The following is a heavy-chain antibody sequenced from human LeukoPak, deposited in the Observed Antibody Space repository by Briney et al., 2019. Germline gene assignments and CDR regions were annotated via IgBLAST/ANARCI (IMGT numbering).Heavy chain of an antibody. Sequence: QPGRSLRLSCAASGFTFSSYGIHWVRQAPGKGLEWVAVISYDGNKYYADSVKGRFTISRDNSKNTLYLQMNSLRAEDTAVYYCAKAYDSSGYYFDYWGPGTLVTVSS. CDR1: GFTFSSYG. D-gene: IGHD3-22*01. CDR3: AKAYDSSGYYFDY. CDR2: ISYDGNK. V-gene: IGHV3-30*18. J-gene: IGHJ4*02.